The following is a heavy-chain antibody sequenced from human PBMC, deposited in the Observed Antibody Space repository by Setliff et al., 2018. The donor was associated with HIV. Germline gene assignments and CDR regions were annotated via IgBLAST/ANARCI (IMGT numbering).Heavy chain of an antibody. CDR2: IYPGDSDT. D-gene: IGHD6-19*01. V-gene: IGHV5-51*01. CDR1: RFSFTNYW. CDR3: ARHSSSGWYSDHDAFDI. J-gene: IGHJ3*02. Sequence: GESLKISCKGSRFSFTNYWIAWVRQMPGKGLEWMGIIYPGDSDTRYSPSFQGQVTISAHKSISTAYMHWSSLQASDSAMYYCARHSSSGWYSDHDAFDIWGQGTMVTVSS.